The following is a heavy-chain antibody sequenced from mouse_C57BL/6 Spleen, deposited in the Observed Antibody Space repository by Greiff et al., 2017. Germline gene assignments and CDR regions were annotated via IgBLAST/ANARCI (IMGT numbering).Heavy chain of an antibody. D-gene: IGHD2-1*01. J-gene: IGHJ3*01. Sequence: VKLVESGAELVRPGASVTLSCKASGYTFTDYEMHWVKQTPVHGLEWIGAIDPETGGTAYNQKFKGKAILTADKSSSTAYMELRSLTSEDSAVYYCTRSDYGNYEDWFAYWGQGTLVTVSA. CDR2: IDPETGGT. CDR3: TRSDYGNYEDWFAY. V-gene: IGHV1-15*01. CDR1: GYTFTDYE.